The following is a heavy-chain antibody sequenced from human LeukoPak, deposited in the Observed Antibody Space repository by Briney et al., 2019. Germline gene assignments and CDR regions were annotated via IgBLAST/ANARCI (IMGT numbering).Heavy chain of an antibody. CDR3: HLYSSGWLDY. CDR1: GFTFSSYA. Sequence: PGGSLRLSCAASGFTFSSYAMSWVRQAPGKGLEWVSSISGSGGTTYYADSVKGRFTISRDNSKNTLYLQMNSLRAEDTAVYYCHLYSSGWLDYWGQGTLVTVSS. V-gene: IGHV3-23*01. D-gene: IGHD6-19*01. J-gene: IGHJ4*02. CDR2: ISGSGGTT.